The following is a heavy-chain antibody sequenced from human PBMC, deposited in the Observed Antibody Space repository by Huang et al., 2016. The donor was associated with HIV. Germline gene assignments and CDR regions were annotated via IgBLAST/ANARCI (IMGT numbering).Heavy chain of an antibody. J-gene: IGHJ3*02. D-gene: IGHD4-17*01. V-gene: IGHV1-58*01. Sequence: QMQLVQSGPEVKKPGTSVKVSCKASGFTFTSSAVQWVRQARGHRLEWIGWLVVGIGNTNYAQKFQERVTITRDMSTSTAYMELSSLRSEDTAVYYCAADPVTTDAFDIWGQGTMVTVSS. CDR1: GFTFTSSA. CDR2: LVVGIGNT. CDR3: AADPVTTDAFDI.